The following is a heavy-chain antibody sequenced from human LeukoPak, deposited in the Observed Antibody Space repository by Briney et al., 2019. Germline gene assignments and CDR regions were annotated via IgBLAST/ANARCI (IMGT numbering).Heavy chain of an antibody. V-gene: IGHV1-69*06. J-gene: IGHJ4*02. CDR1: GYTFTSYD. CDR3: ARGGGWTGYSSSWFDY. CDR2: IIPIFGTA. Sequence: SVKVSCKASGYTFTSYDINWVRQAPGQGLEWMGGIIPIFGTANYAQKFQGRVTITADKSTSTAYMELSSLRSEDTAVYYCARGGGWTGYSSSWFDYWGQGTLVTVSS. D-gene: IGHD6-13*01.